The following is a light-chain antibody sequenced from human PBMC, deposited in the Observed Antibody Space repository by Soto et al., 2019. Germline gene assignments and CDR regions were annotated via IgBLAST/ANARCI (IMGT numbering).Light chain of an antibody. Sequence: QSALTQPPSASGTPGQRVTISCSGSSSNIGSNAVNWYQHLPGTAPKLLIYSHNQRPSGVPDRFSGSKSGTSASLAISGLQSEDEADYYCAAWDDSMNGDVFGTGTKVTVL. J-gene: IGLJ1*01. CDR1: SSNIGSNA. V-gene: IGLV1-44*01. CDR3: AAWDDSMNGDV. CDR2: SHN.